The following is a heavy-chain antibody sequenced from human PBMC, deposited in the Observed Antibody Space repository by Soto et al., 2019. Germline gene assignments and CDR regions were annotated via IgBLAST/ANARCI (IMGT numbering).Heavy chain of an antibody. CDR2: INHSGST. Sequence: SETLSLTCAVYGGSFSGYYWSWIRQPPGKGLEWIGEINHSGSTNYNPSLKSRVTISVDTSKNQFSLKLSSVTAADTAVYYCARGRRGYYDSSGYFYWGQGTMVTVP. J-gene: IGHJ4*02. V-gene: IGHV4-34*01. CDR3: ARGRRGYYDSSGYFY. CDR1: GGSFSGYY. D-gene: IGHD3-22*01.